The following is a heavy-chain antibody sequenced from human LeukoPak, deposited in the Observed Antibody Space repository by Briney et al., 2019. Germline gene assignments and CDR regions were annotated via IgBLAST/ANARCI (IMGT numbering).Heavy chain of an antibody. CDR1: GFTFSSYS. J-gene: IGHJ4*02. CDR3: ARDRVDIVVVPAAAERNYFDY. Sequence: GGSLRLSCAASGFTFSSYSMNWVRQAPGKGREWVSSISSSSSYIYYADSVKGRFTISRDNAKNSLYLQMNSLRAEDTAVYYCARDRVDIVVVPAAAERNYFDYWGQGTLVTVSS. CDR2: ISSSSSYI. D-gene: IGHD2-2*01. V-gene: IGHV3-21*01.